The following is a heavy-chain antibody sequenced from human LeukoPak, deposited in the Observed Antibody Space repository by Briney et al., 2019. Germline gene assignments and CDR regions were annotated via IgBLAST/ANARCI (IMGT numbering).Heavy chain of an antibody. CDR1: GGSFSGYY. J-gene: IGHJ6*02. CDR2: INHSGST. V-gene: IGHV4-34*01. CDR3: ARRLAARPWYYGMDV. D-gene: IGHD6-6*01. Sequence: SETLSLTCAVYGGSFSGYYWSWIRQPPGKGLEWIGEINHSGSTNYNPSLKSRVTISVDTSKNQFSLKLSSVTAADTAVYYCARRLAARPWYYGMDVWGQGTTVTVSS.